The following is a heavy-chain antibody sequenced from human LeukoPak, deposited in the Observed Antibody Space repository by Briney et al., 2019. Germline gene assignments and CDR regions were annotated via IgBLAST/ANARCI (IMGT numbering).Heavy chain of an antibody. CDR2: ISSSSSYT. V-gene: IGHV3-11*05. J-gene: IGHJ6*02. CDR3: ARDFREVPATTYYYYYGMDV. CDR1: GFTFSDYY. D-gene: IGHD2-2*01. Sequence: GGSLRLSCAASGFTFSDYYMSWIRQAPGKGLEWVSYISSSSSYTNYADSVKGRFTISRDNAKNSLYLQMNSLRAEDTAVYYCARDFREVPATTYYYYYGMDVWGQGTTVTVSS.